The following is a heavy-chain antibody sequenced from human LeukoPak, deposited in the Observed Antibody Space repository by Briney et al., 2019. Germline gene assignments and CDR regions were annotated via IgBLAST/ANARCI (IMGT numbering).Heavy chain of an antibody. V-gene: IGHV4-30-2*01. J-gene: IGHJ6*02. CDR2: IYLSGST. CDR1: GGSISSGGYY. Sequence: SETLSLTCTVSGGSISSGGYYWSWIRQPPGKGLEWIGYIYLSGSTYYNPSLKSRVTISVDTSKNQFSLKLSSVTAADTAVYYCARGMRSGSYPYYYYGMDVWGQGTTVTVSS. CDR3: ARGMRSGSYPYYYYGMDV. D-gene: IGHD1-26*01.